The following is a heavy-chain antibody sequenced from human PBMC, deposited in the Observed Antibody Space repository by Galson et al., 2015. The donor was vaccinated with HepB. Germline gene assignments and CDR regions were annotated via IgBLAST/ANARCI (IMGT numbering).Heavy chain of an antibody. Sequence: SLRLSCAASGFTFSSYAMHWVRQAPGKGLQWVAIIPYDGSYKYYADSAKGRFTISRDNSKNTLYLQMSSLRAEDTAVYYCAREGMAGTLDYWGQGTLITVSS. CDR3: AREGMAGTLDY. CDR1: GFTFSSYA. D-gene: IGHD6-19*01. V-gene: IGHV3-30-3*01. CDR2: IPYDGSYK. J-gene: IGHJ4*02.